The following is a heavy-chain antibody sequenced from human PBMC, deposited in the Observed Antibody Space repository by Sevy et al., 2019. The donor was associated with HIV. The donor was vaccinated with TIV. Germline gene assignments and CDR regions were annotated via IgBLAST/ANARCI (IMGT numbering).Heavy chain of an antibody. J-gene: IGHJ3*02. CDR1: GFTVSSNY. D-gene: IGHD4-17*01. CDR3: ARGPYGDYGDAFDI. CDR2: IYNSGTT. Sequence: GGSLRLSCAASGFTVSSNYMSWVRQAPGKGLEWVSVIYNSGTTYYTDSVKGRFTVSKANSKNLLYLQRKSLRAEDTAVYYCARGPYGDYGDAFDIWGQGTMVTVSS. V-gene: IGHV3-53*01.